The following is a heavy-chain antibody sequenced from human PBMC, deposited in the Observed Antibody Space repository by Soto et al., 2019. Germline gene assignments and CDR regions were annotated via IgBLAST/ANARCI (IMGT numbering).Heavy chain of an antibody. J-gene: IGHJ6*02. D-gene: IGHD6-13*01. CDR3: ARVTGTPYSSSFTLEGMDV. CDR1: GFSFSSYW. Sequence: HPGGSLRLSCAASGFSFSSYWMSWFRQAPGKGLEWVANMKQDGSEKYYVDSVKGRFTISRDNAKNSLYLQMNSLRAEDTAVYYCARVTGTPYSSSFTLEGMDVWGQGTTVTVSS. V-gene: IGHV3-7*05. CDR2: MKQDGSEK.